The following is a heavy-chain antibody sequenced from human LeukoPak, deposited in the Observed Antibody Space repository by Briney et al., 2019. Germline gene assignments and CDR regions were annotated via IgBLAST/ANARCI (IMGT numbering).Heavy chain of an antibody. CDR1: GGSISSSNW. Sequence: SGTLSLTCAVSGGSISSSNWWNWVRQPPGKGLEWIGYIYYSGSTYYNPSLKSRVTISVDTSKNQFSLKLSSVTAADTAVYYCAREGYSYGFNWFDPWGQGTLVTVSS. D-gene: IGHD5-18*01. V-gene: IGHV4-4*02. CDR2: IYYSGST. CDR3: AREGYSYGFNWFDP. J-gene: IGHJ5*02.